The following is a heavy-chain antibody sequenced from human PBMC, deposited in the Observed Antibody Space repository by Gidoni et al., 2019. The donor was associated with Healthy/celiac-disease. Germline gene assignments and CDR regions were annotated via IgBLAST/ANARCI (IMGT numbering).Heavy chain of an antibody. CDR1: GYTFTSYA. CDR2: INAGNGNT. Sequence: QVQLVQSGAEVKKPGASVKVSCKASGYTFTSYAMHWVRQAPGQRLEWMGWINAGNGNTKYSPKFQGRVTITRDTSARTAYMELSSLRSEDTAVYYCASCNFWGQGTLVTVSS. CDR3: ASCNF. J-gene: IGHJ4*02. V-gene: IGHV1-3*01. D-gene: IGHD4-4*01.